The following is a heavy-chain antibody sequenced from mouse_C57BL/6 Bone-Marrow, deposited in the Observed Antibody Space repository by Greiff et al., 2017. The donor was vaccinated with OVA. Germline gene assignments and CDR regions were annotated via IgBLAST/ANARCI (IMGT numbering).Heavy chain of an antibody. CDR1: GYTFTSYW. V-gene: IGHV1-69*01. J-gene: IGHJ2*01. Sequence: QVQLQQPGAELVMPGASVKLSCKASGYTFTSYWMHWVKQRPGQGLEWIGEIDPSASYTNYNQKFKGKSTLTVDKSSSTAYMQLSSLTSEDSAVYYCASAVVGYWGQGTTLTVSS. CDR2: IDPSASYT. D-gene: IGHD1-1*01. CDR3: ASAVVGY.